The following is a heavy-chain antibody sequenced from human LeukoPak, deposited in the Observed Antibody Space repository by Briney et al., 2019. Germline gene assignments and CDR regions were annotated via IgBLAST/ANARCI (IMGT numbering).Heavy chain of an antibody. CDR3: ARGSMVRGVIPHDY. D-gene: IGHD3-10*01. V-gene: IGHV3-23*01. J-gene: IGHJ4*02. CDR2: ISGSGGST. Sequence: GGSLRLSCAASGFTFSSYAMSWVRQAPGKGLEWVSAISGSGGSTYYADSVKGRFTISRDNSKNTLYLQMNSLRAEDTAVYYCARGSMVRGVIPHDYWGQGTLVTVSS. CDR1: GFTFSSYA.